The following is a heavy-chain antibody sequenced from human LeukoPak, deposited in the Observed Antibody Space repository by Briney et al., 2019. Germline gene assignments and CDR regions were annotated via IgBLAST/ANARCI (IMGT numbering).Heavy chain of an antibody. D-gene: IGHD2-2*01. CDR3: ARWVGRPAGINYYGMDV. J-gene: IGHJ6*02. CDR2: INPSGGST. V-gene: IGHV1-46*01. CDR1: GYTFISYY. Sequence: GASVKVSCKASGYTFISYYMQWVRQAPGQGFEWMGMINPSGGSTTYTQKFQGRVTMTRDTSTSTVYMELSSLRSEDTAVYYCARWVGRPAGINYYGMDVWGQGTSVTVSS.